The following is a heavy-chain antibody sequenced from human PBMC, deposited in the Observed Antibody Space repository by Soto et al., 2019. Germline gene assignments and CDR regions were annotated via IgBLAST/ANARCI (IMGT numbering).Heavy chain of an antibody. CDR3: ARDSRRRADSGTRPLYYFDY. D-gene: IGHD1-26*01. CDR1: GGSIGSGDYY. CDR2: IYYTGNT. J-gene: IGHJ4*02. Sequence: QVQLKESGPGLVKPSQTLSVTCSVSGGSIGSGDYYWSWVRRSPGKGLEWIGYIYYTGNTYYNPSLGSRVTFSVDTSQNQLSLRLSDVTVADTAVYYCARDSRRRADSGTRPLYYFDYWGQGTLVTVSS. V-gene: IGHV4-30-4*01.